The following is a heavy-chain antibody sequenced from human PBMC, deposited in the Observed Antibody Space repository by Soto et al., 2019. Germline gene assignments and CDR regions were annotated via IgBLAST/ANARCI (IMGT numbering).Heavy chain of an antibody. CDR3: ARGAITVLRGVDY. CDR1: GFTFSDHY. J-gene: IGHJ4*02. Sequence: PGGSLRLSCAASGFTFSDHYMDWVRQAPGKGLEWVAVVSSDGSNKYYSDSVKGRFSISRDNSNNTLSLQMNSLRTEDTAVYYCARGAITVLRGVDYWGRGTLVTVSS. D-gene: IGHD3-10*01. V-gene: IGHV3-30*03. CDR2: VSSDGSNK.